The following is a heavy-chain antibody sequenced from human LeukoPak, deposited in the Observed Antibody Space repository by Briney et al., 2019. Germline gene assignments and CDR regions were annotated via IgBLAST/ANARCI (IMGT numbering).Heavy chain of an antibody. V-gene: IGHV3-21*01. CDR3: ARVGYSGYEPLDYFDY. J-gene: IGHJ4*02. CDR1: GFTFSSYS. Sequence: GESLRLSCAASGFTFSSYSMNWVRQAPGKGLEWVSSISSSSSYIYYADSVKGRFTISRDNAKNSLYLQMNSLRAEDTAVYYCARVGYSGYEPLDYFDYWGQGTLVTVSS. CDR2: ISSSSSYI. D-gene: IGHD5-12*01.